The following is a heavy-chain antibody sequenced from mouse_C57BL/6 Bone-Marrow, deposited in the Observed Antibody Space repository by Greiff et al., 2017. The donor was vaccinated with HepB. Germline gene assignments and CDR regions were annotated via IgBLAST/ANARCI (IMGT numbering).Heavy chain of an antibody. Sequence: QVQLQQSGAELARPGASVKVSCKASGYTFTSYGISWVKQRTGQGLEWIGEIYPRSGNTYYNEKFKGKATLTTDKSSSTAYMELRSLTSEDSAVYFCARNDGYYVYFDCWGQGTTLTVSS. CDR1: GYTFTSYG. V-gene: IGHV1-81*01. J-gene: IGHJ2*01. CDR3: ARNDGYYVYFDC. D-gene: IGHD2-3*01. CDR2: IYPRSGNT.